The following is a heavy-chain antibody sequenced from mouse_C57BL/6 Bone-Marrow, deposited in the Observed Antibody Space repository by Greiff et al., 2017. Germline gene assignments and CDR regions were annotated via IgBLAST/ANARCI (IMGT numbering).Heavy chain of an antibody. CDR1: GYTFTSYW. D-gene: IGHD4-1*01. Sequence: VQLQQPGAELVMPGASVKLSCKASGYTFTSYWMHWVKQRPGQGLEWIGEIDPSDSYTNYNQKFQGKSTLTVDTSSSTAYMQLSSLTSEDSAVYYCARESNWDPAWFAYWGQGTLVTVSA. CDR3: ARESNWDPAWFAY. CDR2: IDPSDSYT. J-gene: IGHJ3*01. V-gene: IGHV1-69*01.